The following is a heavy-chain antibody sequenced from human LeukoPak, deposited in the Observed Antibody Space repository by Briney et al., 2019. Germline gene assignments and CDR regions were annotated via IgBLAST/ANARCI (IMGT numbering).Heavy chain of an antibody. J-gene: IGHJ2*01. CDR2: IYPGDSDT. V-gene: IGHV5-51*01. CDR1: GYSFTSYW. D-gene: IGHD6-13*01. Sequence: GESLKISCKGSGYSFTSYWIGWVRQMPGKGLEWLGIIYPGDSDTRYSPSFQGQVTISADKSISTAYLQWSSLKASDTAMCYCARLRADIAAAVNWYFDLWGRGTLVTVSS. CDR3: ARLRADIAAAVNWYFDL.